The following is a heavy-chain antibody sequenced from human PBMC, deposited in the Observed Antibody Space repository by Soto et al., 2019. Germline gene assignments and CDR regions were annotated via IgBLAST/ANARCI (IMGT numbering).Heavy chain of an antibody. CDR1: GFAFSAYW. CDR2: IKQDGSET. Sequence: EVQLVESGGGLVQPGGSLKLSCVASGFAFSAYWMTWVRQAPGKGLEWLANIKQDGSETHDLDGRFAISRDNAKNSLYLQLSILRAEDTAVYYCARLRGDYFDNWGQGTLDTVS. CDR3: ARLRGDYFDN. V-gene: IGHV3-7*01. J-gene: IGHJ4*02.